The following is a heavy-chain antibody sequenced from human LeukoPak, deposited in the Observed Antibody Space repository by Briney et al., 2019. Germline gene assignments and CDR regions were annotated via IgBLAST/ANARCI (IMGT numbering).Heavy chain of an antibody. Sequence: ASVKVSCKASGYTFTGYYMHWVRQAPGQGLEWMGRINPNSGGTNYAQKFQGRVNMTRDTSISTAYMELSRLRSDDTAVYYCARDCSGYQLDYWGQGTLVTVSS. V-gene: IGHV1-2*06. CDR3: ARDCSGYQLDY. CDR1: GYTFTGYY. D-gene: IGHD3-22*01. J-gene: IGHJ4*02. CDR2: INPNSGGT.